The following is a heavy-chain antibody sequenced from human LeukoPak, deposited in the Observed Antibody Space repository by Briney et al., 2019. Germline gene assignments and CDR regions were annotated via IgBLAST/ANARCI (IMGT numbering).Heavy chain of an antibody. Sequence: PSETLSLTCTVSGGSISSYYWSWIRQPPGKGLEWIGYIYYGGSTNYNPSLKSRVTISVDTSKNQFSLKLSSVTAADTAVYYCARVELAGDDAFDIWGQGTMVTVSS. J-gene: IGHJ3*02. CDR1: GGSISSYY. CDR2: IYYGGST. CDR3: ARVELAGDDAFDI. V-gene: IGHV4-59*01. D-gene: IGHD6-19*01.